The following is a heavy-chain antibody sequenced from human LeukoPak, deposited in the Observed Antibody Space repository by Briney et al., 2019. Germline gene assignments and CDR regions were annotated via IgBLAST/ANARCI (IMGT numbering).Heavy chain of an antibody. CDR2: IYSGGST. J-gene: IGHJ4*02. Sequence: GGSLRLSCAASGFTFSSYAMSWVRQAPGKGLEWVPVIYSGGSTYYADSVKGRFTIPRDNSKNTLYLQMNSLRAEDTAVYYCARDTAVDSSGYSLDYWGQGTLVTVSS. V-gene: IGHV3-66*02. CDR3: ARDTAVDSSGYSLDY. CDR1: GFTFSSYA. D-gene: IGHD3-22*01.